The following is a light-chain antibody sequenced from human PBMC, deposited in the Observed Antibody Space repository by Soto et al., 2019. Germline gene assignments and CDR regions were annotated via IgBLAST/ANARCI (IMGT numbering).Light chain of an antibody. J-gene: IGKJ1*01. CDR3: QQYGTSWK. Sequence: IVLTQSPGTLSLSPGEGATLSCRTSQSVSIRHLAWYQQRPGQAPRLLIYATSDRATGTPDRFSGSGSGTDFTLIITSLEPEDFAVYYCQQYGTSWKFGQGTKVEI. CDR1: QSVSIRH. V-gene: IGKV3-20*01. CDR2: ATS.